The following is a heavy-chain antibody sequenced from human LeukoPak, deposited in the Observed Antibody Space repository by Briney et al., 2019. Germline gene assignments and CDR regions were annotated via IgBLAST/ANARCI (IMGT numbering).Heavy chain of an antibody. D-gene: IGHD6-6*01. CDR1: GGTFSSYA. CDR3: AGDQEGSSSENWFDP. CDR2: IIPIFGTA. V-gene: IGHV1-69*06. J-gene: IGHJ5*02. Sequence: SVKVSCKASGGTFSSYAISWVRQAPGQGLEWMGGIIPIFGTANYAQKFQGRVTITADKSTSTAYMELSSLRSEDTAVYYCAGDQEGSSSENWFDPWGQGTLVTVSS.